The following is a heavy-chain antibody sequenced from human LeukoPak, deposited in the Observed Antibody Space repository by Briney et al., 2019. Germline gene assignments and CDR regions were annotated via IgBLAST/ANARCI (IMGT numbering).Heavy chain of an antibody. D-gene: IGHD5/OR15-5a*01. J-gene: IGHJ6*02. CDR1: GDTVSSNSVA. V-gene: IGHV6-1*01. CDR3: ARGSKITGMDV. Sequence: SQTLSLTCALSGDTVSSNSVAWNWIRQSPARGLEWLGRTYYRSKWYNDNAVSVKSRITINADTSKNQFSLQLNSVTPEDTAVYYCARGSKITGMDVWGQGTTVTVSS. CDR2: TYYRSKWYN.